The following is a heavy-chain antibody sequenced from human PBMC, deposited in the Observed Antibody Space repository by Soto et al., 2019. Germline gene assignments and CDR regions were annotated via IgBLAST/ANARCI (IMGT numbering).Heavy chain of an antibody. CDR3: ARGSVDTVDSSGFYEY. CDR2: INSGNGHT. V-gene: IGHV1-3*01. D-gene: IGHD3-22*01. CDR1: GYTFTDFA. J-gene: IGHJ4*02. Sequence: ASVKVSCKASGYTFTDFAIHWVRQAPGQRLEWMGWINSGNGHTRYSQSFQGRFTISRDTSASTVYMKLTSVTAADRAVYYCARGSVDTVDSSGFYEYWGQGTPVTVSS.